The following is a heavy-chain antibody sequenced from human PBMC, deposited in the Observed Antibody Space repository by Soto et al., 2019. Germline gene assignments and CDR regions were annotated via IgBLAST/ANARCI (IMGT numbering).Heavy chain of an antibody. J-gene: IGHJ6*02. CDR3: ARLDYDILTGDNYGMDV. CDR1: GYSFTSYW. CDR2: IDPSDSYT. D-gene: IGHD3-9*01. Sequence: GESLKISCKGSGYSFTSYWISWVRQMPGKGLEWMGRIDPSDSYTNYSPSFQGHVTISADKSISTAYLQWSSLKASDTAMYYCARLDYDILTGDNYGMDVWGQGTTVTVS. V-gene: IGHV5-10-1*01.